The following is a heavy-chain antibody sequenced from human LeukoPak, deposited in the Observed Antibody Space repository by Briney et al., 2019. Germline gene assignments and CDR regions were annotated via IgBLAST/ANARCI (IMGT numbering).Heavy chain of an antibody. Sequence: GGSLRLSCAASGFTFSSYAMNWVRQAPGKGLEWVSTSASGGSSYYADSVKGRFTISRDNSKNTLYLQMNSLRAEDTAVYYCAKVSYGGKYFDCWGQGTLVTVSS. J-gene: IGHJ4*02. V-gene: IGHV3-23*01. D-gene: IGHD4-23*01. CDR3: AKVSYGGKYFDC. CDR1: GFTFSSYA. CDR2: SASGGSS.